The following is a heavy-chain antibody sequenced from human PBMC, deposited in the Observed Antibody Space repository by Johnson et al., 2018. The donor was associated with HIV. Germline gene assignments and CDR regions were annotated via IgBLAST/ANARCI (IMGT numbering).Heavy chain of an antibody. CDR3: AKSTQASILRGSGPYGAFDM. V-gene: IGHV3-74*02. CDR2: MNGDGKST. J-gene: IGHJ3*02. CDR1: GFTFSNYW. D-gene: IGHD2-21*01. Sequence: VQLVESGGGLVQPGGSLRLSCAASGFTFSNYWMHWVRQAPGKGQVWVSRMNGDGKSTTYADSVKGRFSISRDNSKNTLYLQMNSLRMEDTAVYYWAKSTQASILRGSGPYGAFDMWGQGTMVTVSS.